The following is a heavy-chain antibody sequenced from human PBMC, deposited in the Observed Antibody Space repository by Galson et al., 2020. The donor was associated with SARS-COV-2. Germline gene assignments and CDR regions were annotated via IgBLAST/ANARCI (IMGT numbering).Heavy chain of an antibody. V-gene: IGHV3-30*18. CDR3: AKDLRSIVGAFDI. Sequence: GGSLRLSCAASGFTFSSYGMHWVRQAPGKGLEWVAVISYDGSNKYYADSVKGRFTISRDNSKNTLYLQMNSLRAEDTAVYYCAKDLRSIVGAFDIWGQGTMVTVSS. CDR2: ISYDGSNK. CDR1: GFTFSSYG. D-gene: IGHD3-22*01. J-gene: IGHJ3*02.